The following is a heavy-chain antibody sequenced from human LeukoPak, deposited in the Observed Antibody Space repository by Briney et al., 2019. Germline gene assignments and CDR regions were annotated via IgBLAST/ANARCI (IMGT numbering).Heavy chain of an antibody. D-gene: IGHD2-2*01. Sequence: SETLSLTXTVSGGSIGSYYWSWIRQAAGKGLEWIGRIYTSGSTNYNPSLKSRVTMSVDTSKNQFSLKLSSVTAADTAVYYCARGASVPEYYFDYWGQGTLVTVSS. CDR3: ARGASVPEYYFDY. CDR2: IYTSGST. V-gene: IGHV4-4*07. CDR1: GGSIGSYY. J-gene: IGHJ4*02.